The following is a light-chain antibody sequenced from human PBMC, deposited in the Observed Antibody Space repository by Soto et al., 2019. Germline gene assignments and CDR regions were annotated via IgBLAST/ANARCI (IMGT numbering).Light chain of an antibody. V-gene: IGLV2-14*01. CDR1: SGDIGGYNY. CDR3: SSYTGISTLV. CDR2: EVS. Sequence: QSVLTQPASVSGSPGQSITISCTGTSGDIGGYNYVSWYQQYPGKAPKLMIYEVSNRPSGVSNRFSGSKSGNTASLTISGLQAEDEADYYCSSYTGISTLVFGGGTKVTVL. J-gene: IGLJ3*02.